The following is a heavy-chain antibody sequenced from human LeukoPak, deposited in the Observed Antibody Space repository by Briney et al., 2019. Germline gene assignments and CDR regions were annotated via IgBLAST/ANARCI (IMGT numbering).Heavy chain of an antibody. Sequence: KPSETLSLTCTVSGGSISSFFWSWIRQPPGKGLEWIGYVHSSGSTKYNPSLKSRLIISVDVSKNQFSLKLRSVRVADTAVYYCARLAPGIYDILTGDPKVVFDYWGQGALVTVSS. D-gene: IGHD3-9*01. CDR1: GGSISSFF. V-gene: IGHV4-59*01. J-gene: IGHJ4*02. CDR3: ARLAPGIYDILTGDPKVVFDY. CDR2: VHSSGST.